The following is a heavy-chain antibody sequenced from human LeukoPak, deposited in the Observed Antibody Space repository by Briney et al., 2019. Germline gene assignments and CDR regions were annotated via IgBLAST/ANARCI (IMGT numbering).Heavy chain of an antibody. CDR2: TYYRSKWYN. CDR3: AREHYSSSSGYYYYYMDV. CDR1: GDSVSSNSAA. J-gene: IGHJ6*03. V-gene: IGHV6-1*01. Sequence: SQTLSLTCAISGDSVSSNSAAWNWIRQSPSRGLEWLGRTYYRSKWYNDYAVSVKSRITINPDTSKNQFSLQLNSVTPKDTAVYYCAREHYSSSSGYYYYYMDVWGKGTTVTVSS. D-gene: IGHD6-6*01.